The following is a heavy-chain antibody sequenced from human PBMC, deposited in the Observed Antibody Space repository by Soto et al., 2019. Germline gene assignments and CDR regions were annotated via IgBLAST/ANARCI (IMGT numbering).Heavy chain of an antibody. CDR1: GGTFSSYA. CDR2: IIPIFGTA. J-gene: IGHJ6*02. Sequence: QVQLVQSGAEVKKPGSSVKVSCKASGGTFSSYAISWVRQAPGQGLEWMGGIIPIFGTANYAQKFQGRVTITADESTSTAYMELSSLRSEDTAVYYCARDRWAARFYYYSGMDVWGQETTVTVSS. CDR3: ARDRWAARFYYYSGMDV. V-gene: IGHV1-69*01. D-gene: IGHD6-6*01.